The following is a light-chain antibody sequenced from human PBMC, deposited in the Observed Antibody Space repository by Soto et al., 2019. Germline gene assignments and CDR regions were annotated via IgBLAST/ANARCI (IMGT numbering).Light chain of an antibody. CDR2: VNTDGSH. J-gene: IGLJ2*01. CDR1: SGHSNFA. V-gene: IGLV4-69*01. Sequence: QLVLTQSPSASASLGASVKLTCTLSSGHSNFAIAWHQQQPDGGPRSLMKVNTDGSHDKGDGIPDRFSGSTSGAERYLTISSLQAEDEADYYCQTWGTGSHVVFGGGTKVTVL. CDR3: QTWGTGSHVV.